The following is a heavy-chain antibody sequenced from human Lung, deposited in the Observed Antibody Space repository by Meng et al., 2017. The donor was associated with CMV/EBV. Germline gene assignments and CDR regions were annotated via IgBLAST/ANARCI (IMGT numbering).Heavy chain of an antibody. V-gene: IGHV2-70D*14. D-gene: IGHD6-13*01. CDR1: GFSLSTSGMR. CDR3: ARDAAGYSIFDP. Sequence: SGXXLVXPTQTLTLTCTFSGFSLSTSGMRVSCIRQPPGKALEWLARIDWDDDKFYSTSLKTRLTISKDTSKNQVVLTMTNMDPVDTATYYCARDAAGYSIFDPXGQAXLVTVSS. CDR2: IDWDDDK. J-gene: IGHJ5*02.